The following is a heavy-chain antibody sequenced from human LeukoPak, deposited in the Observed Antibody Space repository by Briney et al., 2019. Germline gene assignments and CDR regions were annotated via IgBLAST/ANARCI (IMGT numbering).Heavy chain of an antibody. D-gene: IGHD2-2*01. CDR1: GYTFTSYG. Sequence: GASVKVSCKASGYTFTSYGISWVRQAPGQGLEWMGWISAYNGNTNYAQKFQGRVTMTRDTSISTAYMELSRLRSDDTAVYYCARVKTGYCSSTSCRRAFDIWGQGTMVTVSS. CDR3: ARVKTGYCSSTSCRRAFDI. CDR2: ISAYNGNT. V-gene: IGHV1-18*01. J-gene: IGHJ3*02.